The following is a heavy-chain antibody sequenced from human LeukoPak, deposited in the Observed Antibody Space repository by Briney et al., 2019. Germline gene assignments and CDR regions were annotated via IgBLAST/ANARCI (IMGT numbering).Heavy chain of an antibody. D-gene: IGHD3-9*01. CDR2: IYYSVST. J-gene: IGHJ4*02. CDR1: GGSFSGYY. V-gene: IGHV4-59*01. Sequence: SETLSLTCAVYGGSFSGYYWSWIRQPPGKGLEWIGYIYYSVSTNYNPSLKSRGTISVDTSKNQFSLKLSSVTAADTAVYYRARSMVFDSLDYWGQGTLVTVSS. CDR3: ARSMVFDSLDY.